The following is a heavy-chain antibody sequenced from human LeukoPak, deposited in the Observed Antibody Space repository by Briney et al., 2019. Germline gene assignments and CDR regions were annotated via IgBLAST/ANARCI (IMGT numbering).Heavy chain of an antibody. J-gene: IGHJ4*02. D-gene: IGHD6-19*01. CDR2: IYYSGST. V-gene: IGHV4-39*01. Sequence: PSETLSLTFTVSGGSISGRHYYLGWIPQTPRKGLEWIATIYYSGSTYYNPSLKSRVTISVDTSRNQFSLRLRSVTAADTAVYYCARHRVGGILFDYWGQGTLVTVSS. CDR3: ARHRVGGILFDY. CDR1: GGSISGRHYY.